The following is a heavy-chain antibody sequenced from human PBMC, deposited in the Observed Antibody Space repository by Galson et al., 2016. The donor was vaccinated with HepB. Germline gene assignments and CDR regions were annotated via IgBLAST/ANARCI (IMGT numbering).Heavy chain of an antibody. V-gene: IGHV1-8*01. CDR3: AIVQAGHRSNWYPSFDY. CDR1: GYTFTSHD. J-gene: IGHJ4*02. CDR2: MNPNSGNT. D-gene: IGHD6-13*01. Sequence: SVKVSCKASGYTFTSHDINWVRQATGQGLEWMGWMNPNSGNTGYAQKFQGRVTMTRSTSISTAYMELSSLRSEDTAVYYCAIVQAGHRSNWYPSFDYWGQGTLVTVSS.